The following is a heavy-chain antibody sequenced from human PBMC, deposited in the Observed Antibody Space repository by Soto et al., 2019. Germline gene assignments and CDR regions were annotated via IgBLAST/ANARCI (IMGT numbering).Heavy chain of an antibody. CDR2: IYYSGST. Sequence: SETLSLTCTVPGGSISSYYWSWIRQPPGKGLEWIGYIYYSGSTNYNPSLKSRVTISVDTSKNQFSLKLSSVTAADTAVYYCARLYYDSSGYVYYFDYWGQGTPVTVSS. J-gene: IGHJ4*02. CDR1: GGSISSYY. D-gene: IGHD3-22*01. V-gene: IGHV4-59*08. CDR3: ARLYYDSSGYVYYFDY.